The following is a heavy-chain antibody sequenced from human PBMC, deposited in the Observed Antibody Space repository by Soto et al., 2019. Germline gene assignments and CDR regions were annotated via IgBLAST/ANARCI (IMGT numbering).Heavy chain of an antibody. CDR1: GYTFTSYG. V-gene: IGHV1-18*01. D-gene: IGHD2-15*01. CDR2: ISAYNGNT. Sequence: ASVKVSCKASGYTFTSYGISWVRQAPGQGLEWMGWISAYNGNTNYAQKLQGRVTMTTDTSTSTAYMELRSLRSDDTATYYCAHSLRPVVPPNAYYYGMDVWGQGTTVTVSS. CDR3: AHSLRPVVPPNAYYYGMDV. J-gene: IGHJ6*02.